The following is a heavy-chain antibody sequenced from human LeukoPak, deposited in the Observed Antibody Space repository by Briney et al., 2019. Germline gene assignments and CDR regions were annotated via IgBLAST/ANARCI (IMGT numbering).Heavy chain of an antibody. J-gene: IGHJ1*01. D-gene: IGHD2-15*01. CDR2: IKQDGSEK. V-gene: IGHV3-7*01. CDR1: GFTFSSYW. CDR3: ARDRAAFKYFQH. Sequence: GGSLRLSCAASGFTFSSYWMSWVRQAPGKGREWVANIKQDGSEKYYVDSAKGRFTISRDNAKNSLYLQMNSLRAEDTAVYYCARDRAAFKYFQHWGQGTLVTVSS.